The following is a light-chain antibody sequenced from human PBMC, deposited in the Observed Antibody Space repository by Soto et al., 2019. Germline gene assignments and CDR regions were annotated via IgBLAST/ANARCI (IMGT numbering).Light chain of an antibody. CDR3: SSYTRTSTVI. CDR1: SSDVGGYNF. V-gene: IGLV2-14*01. J-gene: IGLJ2*01. Sequence: QSALTQPASVSGSPGQSITISCTGTSSDVGGYNFVSWFRQYPGRAPKLMIYEVSNRPSGISNRFSGSKSGNTASLTISGLQAEDEADYFCSSYTRTSTVIFGGGTKLTVL. CDR2: EVS.